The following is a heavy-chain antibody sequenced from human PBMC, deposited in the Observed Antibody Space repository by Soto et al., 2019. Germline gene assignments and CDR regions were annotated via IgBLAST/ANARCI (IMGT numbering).Heavy chain of an antibody. D-gene: IGHD3-16*01. V-gene: IGHV3-23*01. CDR2: ISGGSSNI. CDR3: AVCEPRWGTSDFDY. J-gene: IGHJ4*02. Sequence: EVQLLESGGGLVQPGGSLRLSCAASGFTFSSYAMSWVRQAPGKGLEWVAAISGGSSNIYYADSVKGRFTISRDNSKNSLYLQLNNLRAEDTALYYCAVCEPRWGTSDFDYWGQGTLVTVSA. CDR1: GFTFSSYA.